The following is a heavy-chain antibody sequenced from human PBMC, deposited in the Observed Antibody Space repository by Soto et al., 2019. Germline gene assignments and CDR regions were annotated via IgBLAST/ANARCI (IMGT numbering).Heavy chain of an antibody. J-gene: IGHJ3*02. D-gene: IGHD3-22*01. CDR3: ARGYHYYDSSGYDKWDAFDI. CDR2: ISSSSSYI. CDR1: GFTFSSYS. V-gene: IGHV3-21*01. Sequence: EVQQVESGGGLVKPGGSLRLSCAASGFTFSSYSMNWVRQAPGKGLEWVSSISSSSSYIYYADSVKGRFTISRDNAKNSLYLQMNSLRAEDTAVYYCARGYHYYDSSGYDKWDAFDIWGQGTMVTVSS.